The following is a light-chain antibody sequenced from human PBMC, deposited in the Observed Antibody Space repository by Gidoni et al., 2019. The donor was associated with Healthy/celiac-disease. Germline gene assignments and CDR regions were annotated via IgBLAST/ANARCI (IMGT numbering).Light chain of an antibody. CDR2: GAS. Sequence: EIVLTQSPGTLSLSPGDIATLSCRASQSVSSSYLAGYQQKPGQAPRLLISGASIRATGIPDRFSGSGSVTDFTLTISRLEPEDLAVYYCQQYGSSPALTFGGWTKVELK. CDR3: QQYGSSPALT. J-gene: IGKJ4*01. V-gene: IGKV3-20*01. CDR1: QSVSSSY.